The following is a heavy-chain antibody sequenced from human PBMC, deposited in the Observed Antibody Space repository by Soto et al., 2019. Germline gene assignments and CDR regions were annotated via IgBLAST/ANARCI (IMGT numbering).Heavy chain of an antibody. V-gene: IGHV3-7*01. D-gene: IGHD3-3*01. Sequence: GGSLRLSCAASGFTFSSYWMSWVRQAPGKGLEWVANIKQDGSEKYYVDSVKGRFTISRDNAKNSLYLQMNSLRAEDTAVYYCARDVEGYDFWSGYLFHAFDIWGQGTMVTVSS. CDR2: IKQDGSEK. CDR3: ARDVEGYDFWSGYLFHAFDI. J-gene: IGHJ3*02. CDR1: GFTFSSYW.